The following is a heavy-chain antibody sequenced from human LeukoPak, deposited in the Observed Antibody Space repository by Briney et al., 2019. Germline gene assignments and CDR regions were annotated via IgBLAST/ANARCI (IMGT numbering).Heavy chain of an antibody. CDR3: ARSLHYYDNSGLFIQY. Sequence: GASVKVSCKASGHTFNGYFINWVRQAPGQGLEWMGWINPNSGGTNFPQKFQGRVTMTRDTSVTTVYMELSRLRSDDTAVYYCARSLHYYDNSGLFIQYWGQGTLVTVSS. CDR2: INPNSGGT. D-gene: IGHD3-22*01. CDR1: GHTFNGYF. J-gene: IGHJ1*01. V-gene: IGHV1-2*02.